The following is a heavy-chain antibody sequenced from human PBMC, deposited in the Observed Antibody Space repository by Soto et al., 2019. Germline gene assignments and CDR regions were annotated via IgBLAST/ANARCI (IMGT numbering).Heavy chain of an antibody. V-gene: IGHV3-66*01. D-gene: IGHD4-17*01. J-gene: IGHJ4*02. CDR1: GFTVSNNY. CDR3: ARSPAYGDYVFDY. CDR2: IYSGGST. Sequence: GXSLRLSCAASGFTVSNNYISWVGQAPGKGLEWVSVIYSGGSTYYADSVKGRFTISRDNSKNTLYLQMNSLRAEDTAVYYCARSPAYGDYVFDYWGQGTLVTSP.